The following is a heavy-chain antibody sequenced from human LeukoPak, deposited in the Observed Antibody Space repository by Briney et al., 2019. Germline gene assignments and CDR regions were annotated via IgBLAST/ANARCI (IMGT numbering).Heavy chain of an antibody. D-gene: IGHD1-26*01. CDR1: RFTFSNYW. J-gene: IGHJ4*02. CDR3: ARFLVGTSTQSFDY. Sequence: GGSLRLSCTASRFTFSNYWMSWVRQAPGKGLEWVGNIKQDGSEKYYVDSVKGRFTISRDNAKNSLYLQMNSLRVEDTAVYYCARFLVGTSTQSFDYWGQGSLVTVSS. V-gene: IGHV3-7*05. CDR2: IKQDGSEK.